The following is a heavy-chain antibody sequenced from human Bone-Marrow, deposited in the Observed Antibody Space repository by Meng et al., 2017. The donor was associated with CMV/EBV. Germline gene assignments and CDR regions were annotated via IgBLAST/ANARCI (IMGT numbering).Heavy chain of an antibody. CDR2: IIPILGIA. V-gene: IGHV1-69*02. Sequence: SVKVSCKASGGTFSSYTISWVRQAPGQGLEWMGRIIPILGIANYAQKFQGRVTITADKSTSTAYMELSSLRSEDTAVYYCARVLVGYYYGMGVWGQGTTVTVSS. J-gene: IGHJ6*02. CDR1: GGTFSSYT. CDR3: ARVLVGYYYGMGV.